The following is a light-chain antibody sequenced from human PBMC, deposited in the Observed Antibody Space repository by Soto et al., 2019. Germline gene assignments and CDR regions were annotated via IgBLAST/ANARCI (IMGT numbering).Light chain of an antibody. Sequence: DIPMTQSPSTLSGSVGDSVTITFRASQTISSWLAWYQQKPGKAPKLLIYKASTLKSGVPSRFSGSGSGTEFTLTISSLQPDDFATYYCQHYNSYSEAFGQGTKVDIK. CDR3: QHYNSYSEA. J-gene: IGKJ1*01. V-gene: IGKV1-5*03. CDR2: KAS. CDR1: QTISSW.